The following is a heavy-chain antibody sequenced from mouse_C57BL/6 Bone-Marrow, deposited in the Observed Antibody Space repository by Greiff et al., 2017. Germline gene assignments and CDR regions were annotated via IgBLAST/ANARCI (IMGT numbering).Heavy chain of an antibody. D-gene: IGHD2-3*01. CDR3: ASGYDGPYAMDY. CDR1: GYSITSGYY. V-gene: IGHV3-6*01. J-gene: IGHJ4*01. Sequence: ESGPGLVKPSQSLSLTCSVTGYSITSGYYWNWIRQFPGNKLEWMGYISYDGSNNYNPSLKNRISITRDTSKNQFFLKLNSVTTEDTATYYCASGYDGPYAMDYWGQGTSVTVSS. CDR2: ISYDGSN.